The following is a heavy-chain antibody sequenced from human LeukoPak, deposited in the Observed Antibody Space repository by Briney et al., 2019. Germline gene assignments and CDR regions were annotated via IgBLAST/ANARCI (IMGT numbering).Heavy chain of an antibody. J-gene: IGHJ4*02. CDR2: IKPDGSEE. V-gene: IGHV3-7*05. Sequence: GGSLRLSCVGSEFTFSTYWVSWVRQAPGKGLEWLANIKPDGSEEYYVDSVKGRFTISRDNAKNSLSLQINTLRADDTAIYYCATEYKGYWGQGTLVTVSS. CDR1: EFTFSTYW. CDR3: ATEYKGY. D-gene: IGHD2-15*01.